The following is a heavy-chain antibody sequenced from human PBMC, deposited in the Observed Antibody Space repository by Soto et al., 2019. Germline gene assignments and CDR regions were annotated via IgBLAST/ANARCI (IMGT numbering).Heavy chain of an antibody. Sequence: GGSLRLSCAASGFTFRTYGMHWVRQAPGKGLEWVAVIWYDGSNKYYADSVKGRFTISRDNSKNTLYLQMNSLRAEDTAVYYCARGNYHHCYGMDFWGQRTSVTVSS. V-gene: IGHV3-33*01. J-gene: IGHJ6*02. CDR1: GFTFRTYG. CDR2: IWYDGSNK. CDR3: ARGNYHHCYGMDF. D-gene: IGHD1-7*01.